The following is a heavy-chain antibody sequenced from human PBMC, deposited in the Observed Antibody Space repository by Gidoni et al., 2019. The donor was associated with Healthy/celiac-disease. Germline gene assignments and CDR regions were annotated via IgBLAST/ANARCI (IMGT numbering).Heavy chain of an antibody. J-gene: IGHJ6*03. CDR1: GGSISSYY. D-gene: IGHD2-8*01. CDR2: IYYSGST. CDR3: ARGVLMVYAIRYYYMDV. Sequence: QVQLQESGPGLVKPSETLSLTCTVSGGSISSYYWSWIRQPPGKGLEWIGYIYYSGSTNYNPSLKSRVTISVDTSKNQFSLKLSSVTAADTAVYYCARGVLMVYAIRYYYMDVWGKGTTVTVSS. V-gene: IGHV4-59*01.